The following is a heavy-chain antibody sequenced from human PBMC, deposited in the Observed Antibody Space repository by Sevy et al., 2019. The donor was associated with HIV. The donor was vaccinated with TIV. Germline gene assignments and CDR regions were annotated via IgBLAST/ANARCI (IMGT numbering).Heavy chain of an antibody. CDR1: GFTFSSYA. CDR2: ISYDGSNK. Sequence: GGSLRLSCAASGFTFSSYAVHWVRQAPGKGLEWVAVISYDGSNKYYADSVKGRFTISRDNSKNTLYLQMNSLRAEDTAVYYCARERSDYGDYYRFDYWGQGTLVTVSS. J-gene: IGHJ4*02. CDR3: ARERSDYGDYYRFDY. V-gene: IGHV3-30-3*01. D-gene: IGHD4-17*01.